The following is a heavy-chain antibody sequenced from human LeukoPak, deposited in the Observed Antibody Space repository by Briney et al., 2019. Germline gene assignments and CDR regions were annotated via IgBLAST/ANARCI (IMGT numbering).Heavy chain of an antibody. CDR1: GGSLSSYY. Sequence: SETLSLTCTVSGGSLSSYYWSWIRQPPGKGLEWIGYIYYSGSTNYNPSLKSRVTISVDTSKNQFSLKLRSVTAADTAVYYCARAGAYCNGGSCYSGILDTWGQGTLVTVSS. J-gene: IGHJ5*02. V-gene: IGHV4-59*01. D-gene: IGHD2-15*01. CDR2: IYYSGST. CDR3: ARAGAYCNGGSCYSGILDT.